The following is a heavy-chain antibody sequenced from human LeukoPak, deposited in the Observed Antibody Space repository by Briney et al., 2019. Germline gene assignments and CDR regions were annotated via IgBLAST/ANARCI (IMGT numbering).Heavy chain of an antibody. CDR1: GFTFSSYA. J-gene: IGHJ4*02. V-gene: IGHV3-23*01. CDR3: AKVVGTSPFDY. D-gene: IGHD1-26*01. Sequence: PGGSLRLSCAASGFTFSSYAMNWVRQAPGKGLEWVSTITGSGGTTYYADSVKGRFTISRDNSKNTLYLQMNSLRAEDTAVYYCAKVVGTSPFDYWGQGTLVTVSS. CDR2: ITGSGGTT.